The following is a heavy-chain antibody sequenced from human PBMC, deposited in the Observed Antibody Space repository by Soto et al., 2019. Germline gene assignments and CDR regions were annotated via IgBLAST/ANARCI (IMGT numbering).Heavy chain of an antibody. CDR3: AREAYYDYIWGSYRQDAFDI. CDR1: GFTFSSYS. Sequence: EVQLVESGGGLVKPGGSLRLSCAASGFTFSSYSMNWVRQAPGKGLEWVSSISSSSSYIYYADSVKGRFTISRDNAKNSLYLQMNSLRAEDTAVYYCAREAYYDYIWGSYRQDAFDIWGQGTMVTVSS. V-gene: IGHV3-21*01. CDR2: ISSSSSYI. D-gene: IGHD3-16*02. J-gene: IGHJ3*02.